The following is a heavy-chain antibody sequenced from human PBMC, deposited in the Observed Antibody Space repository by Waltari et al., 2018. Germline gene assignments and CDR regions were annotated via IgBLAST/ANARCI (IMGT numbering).Heavy chain of an antibody. J-gene: IGHJ4*02. CDR2: IKSKTDGGTT. V-gene: IGHV3-15*01. CDR3: AKDSTPLNNIWDPFDS. CDR1: GFTFSNAW. D-gene: IGHD3-16*01. Sequence: EVQLVESGGGLVKPGGSLRLSCAASGFTFSNAWMSWVRQAPGKGLEWVGRIKSKTDGGTTDYAAPVKGRFTISRDDSKNTLYLQMNSLKTEDTAIYYCAKDSTPLNNIWDPFDSWGQGTLVTVSS.